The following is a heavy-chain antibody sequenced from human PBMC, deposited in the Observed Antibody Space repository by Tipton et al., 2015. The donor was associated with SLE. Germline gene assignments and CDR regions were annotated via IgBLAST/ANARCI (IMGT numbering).Heavy chain of an antibody. D-gene: IGHD5-18*01. CDR3: ARLHGYSYGLNWFDP. J-gene: IGHJ5*02. CDR1: GYSMTSGYY. Sequence: TLSLTCTVSGYSMTSGYYWDWIRQAPGKGLEWIGSIFHSGTTYYNPSLKSRVTISVDTSKNQFSLRLTSVIAADTAVYYCARLHGYSYGLNWFDPWGQGTLISVSS. CDR2: IFHSGTT. V-gene: IGHV4-38-2*02.